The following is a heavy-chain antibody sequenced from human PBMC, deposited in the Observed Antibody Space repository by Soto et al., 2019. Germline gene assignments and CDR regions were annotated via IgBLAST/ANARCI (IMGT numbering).Heavy chain of an antibody. D-gene: IGHD5-12*01. J-gene: IGHJ4*02. CDR3: ARVEHNIVATISQYYFDY. CDR2: IYSGGST. V-gene: IGHV3-53*04. CDR1: GFTVSSNY. Sequence: GGSLRLSCAASGFTVSSNYMSWVRQAPGKGLEWVSVIYSGGSTYYADSVKGRFTISRHNSKNTLYLQMNSLRAEDTAVYYCARVEHNIVATISQYYFDYWGQGTLVTVSS.